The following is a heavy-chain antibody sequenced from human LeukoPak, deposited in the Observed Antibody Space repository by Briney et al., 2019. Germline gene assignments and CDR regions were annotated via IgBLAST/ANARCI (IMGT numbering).Heavy chain of an antibody. CDR1: DDSISDYY. V-gene: IGHV4-59*01. D-gene: IGHD1-1*01. J-gene: IGHJ3*02. Sequence: SETLSLTCTVSDDSISDYYRGWIRQPPGKGLEWIGYIHNSGTSTYNLSLKSRVTISADTSKNQFSLKLNSMTTADTAVYYCARDVMTGTTDAFDIWGQGTMVTVSS. CDR3: ARDVMTGTTDAFDI. CDR2: IHNSGTS.